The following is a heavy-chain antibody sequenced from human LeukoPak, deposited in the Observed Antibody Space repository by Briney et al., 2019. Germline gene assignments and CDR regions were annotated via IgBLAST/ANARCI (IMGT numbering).Heavy chain of an antibody. CDR3: ASRGKGKDGYDY. V-gene: IGHV1-8*02. D-gene: IGHD5-24*01. CDR2: MNPNSGNT. J-gene: IGHJ4*02. Sequence: ASVKVSCTASGYPFTNYGISWVRQAPGQGLEWMGWMNPNSGNTGYAQKFQGRVTMTRNTSISTAYMELSSLRSEDTAVYYCASRGKGKDGYDYWGQGTLVTVSS. CDR1: GYPFTNYG.